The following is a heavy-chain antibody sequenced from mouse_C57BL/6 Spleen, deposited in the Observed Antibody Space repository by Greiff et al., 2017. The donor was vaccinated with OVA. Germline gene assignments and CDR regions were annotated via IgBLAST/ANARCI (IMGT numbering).Heavy chain of an antibody. V-gene: IGHV5-4*01. CDR3: ARDTTTVVRYWYFDV. CDR1: GFTFSSYA. J-gene: IGHJ1*03. CDR2: ISDGGSYT. D-gene: IGHD1-1*01. Sequence: EVQRVESGGGLVKPGGSLKLSCAASGFTFSSYAMSWVRQTPEKRLEWVATISDGGSYTYYPDNVKGRFTISRDNAKNNLYLQMSHLKSEDTAMYYCARDTTTVVRYWYFDVWGTGTTVTVSS.